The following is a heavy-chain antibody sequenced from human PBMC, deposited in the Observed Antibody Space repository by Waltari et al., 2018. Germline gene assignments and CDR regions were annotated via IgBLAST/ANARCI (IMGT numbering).Heavy chain of an antibody. J-gene: IGHJ4*02. CDR2: INPSGGST. D-gene: IGHD1-26*01. CDR1: GGTFSSYA. CDR3: ARDLRVGAMYYFDY. Sequence: QVQLVQSGAEVKKPGSSVKVSCKASGGTFSSYAISWVRQAPGQGLEWMGIINPSGGSTSYAQKFQGRVTMTRDTSTSTVYMELSSLRSEDTAVYYCARDLRVGAMYYFDYWGQGTLVTVSS. V-gene: IGHV1-46*01.